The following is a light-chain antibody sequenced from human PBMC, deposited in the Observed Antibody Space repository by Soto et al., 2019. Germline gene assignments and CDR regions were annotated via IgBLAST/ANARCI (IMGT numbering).Light chain of an antibody. V-gene: IGLV1-40*01. Sequence: QSVLTQPPSVSGAPGQRVTISCTGSGSTIGAGYDVHWYQQLPGTAPKLLIYNNRNRPSGVPDRFSGSRSGTSASLAISGLQAEDEADYYCQSYDSSRSVVFGGGTKVTVL. CDR2: NNR. CDR3: QSYDSSRSVV. CDR1: GSTIGAGYD. J-gene: IGLJ2*01.